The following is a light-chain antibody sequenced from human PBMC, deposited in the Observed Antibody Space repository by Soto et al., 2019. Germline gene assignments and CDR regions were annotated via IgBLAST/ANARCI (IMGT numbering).Light chain of an antibody. CDR2: DAS. CDR3: QQRSNWPPIFT. CDR1: QSVSSY. Sequence: EIVLTQSPATLSLSPGERATLSCRASQSVSSYLAWYQQKPGQAPRLLIYDASHRATGIPARFSGSGSGTDFTLPISSLEPEDFAVYYCQQRSNWPPIFTFGPGTKVDI. V-gene: IGKV3-11*01. J-gene: IGKJ3*01.